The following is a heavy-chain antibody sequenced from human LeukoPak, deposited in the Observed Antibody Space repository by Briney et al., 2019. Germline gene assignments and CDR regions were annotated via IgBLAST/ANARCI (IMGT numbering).Heavy chain of an antibody. CDR3: ARAFHHQKYYYYYYMDV. Sequence: PGGSLRLSCAASGFTFSSYSMNWVRQAPGKGLEWVAVISYDGSNKYYADSVKGRFTISRDNSKNTLYLQMNSLRAEDTAVYYCARAFHHQKYYYYYYMDVWGKGTTVTVSS. CDR2: ISYDGSNK. V-gene: IGHV3-30*03. J-gene: IGHJ6*03. CDR1: GFTFSSYS.